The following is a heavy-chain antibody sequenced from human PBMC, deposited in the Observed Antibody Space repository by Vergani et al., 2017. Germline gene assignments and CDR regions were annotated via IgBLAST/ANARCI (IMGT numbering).Heavy chain of an antibody. D-gene: IGHD3-9*01. CDR2: IRYDGSNK. CDR3: AKNSNDILAGYYHFDY. CDR1: GFTFSSYG. V-gene: IGHV3-30*02. J-gene: IGHJ4*02. Sequence: QVQLVESGGGVVQPGGSLRLSCAASGFTFSSYGMHWVRQAPGKGLEWVAFIRYDGSNKYYADSVKGRFTISRDNSKNTLYLQRNSLRAEDTAVYYCAKNSNDILAGYYHFDYWGQGTLVTVSS.